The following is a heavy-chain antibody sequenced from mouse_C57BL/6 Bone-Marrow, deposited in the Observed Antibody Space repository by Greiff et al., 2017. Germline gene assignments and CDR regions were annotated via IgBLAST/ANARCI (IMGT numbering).Heavy chain of an antibody. CDR2: INPYNGDT. V-gene: IGHV1-20*01. D-gene: IGHD1-1*01. Sequence: VQLQQSGPELVKPGDSVKISCKASGYSFTGYFMNWVMQSHGKSLEWIGRINPYNGDTFYNQKFKGKATLTVDKSSSTAHMELRSLTSEDSAVYYCARGYGLYYFDYWGQGTTLTVSS. CDR1: GYSFTGYF. CDR3: ARGYGLYYFDY. J-gene: IGHJ2*01.